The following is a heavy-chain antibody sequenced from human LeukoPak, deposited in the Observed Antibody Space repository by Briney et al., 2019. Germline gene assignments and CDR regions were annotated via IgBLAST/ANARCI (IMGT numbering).Heavy chain of an antibody. J-gene: IGHJ5*02. CDR3: ARDQKVYGSGSYYNPSFWFDP. CDR2: INAGNGNT. Sequence: ASVKVSCKASGYTFTFYAMHWVRQAPGQRLEWMGWINAGNGNTKYSQKFQGRVTITRDTSAGTAYMELSSLRSEDTAVYYCARDQKVYGSGSYYNPSFWFDPWGLGTLVTVSS. D-gene: IGHD3-10*01. CDR1: GYTFTFYA. V-gene: IGHV1-3*01.